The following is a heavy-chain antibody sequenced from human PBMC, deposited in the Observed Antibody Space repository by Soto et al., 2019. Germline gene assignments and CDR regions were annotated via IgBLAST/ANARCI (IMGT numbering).Heavy chain of an antibody. V-gene: IGHV3-7*01. J-gene: IGHJ6*02. CDR3: ARLTPNYCTNGVCYTKNDYYGMDV. CDR1: GFTFSSYW. Sequence: GGSLRLSCVASGFTFSSYWMSWVRQAPGKGLEWVANIKQDGSEKYYVDSVKGRFTISRDNAKNSLYLQMNSLRAEDTAVYYCARLTPNYCTNGVCYTKNDYYGMDVWGQGTTVTVSS. CDR2: IKQDGSEK. D-gene: IGHD2-8*01.